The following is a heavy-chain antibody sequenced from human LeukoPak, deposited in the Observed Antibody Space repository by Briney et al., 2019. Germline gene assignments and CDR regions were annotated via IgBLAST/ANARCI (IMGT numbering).Heavy chain of an antibody. V-gene: IGHV3-66*01. J-gene: IGHJ4*02. CDR3: ARGGTTGYSSGWYFDY. Sequence: PGGSLRLSCVVSGFTVSRKFMNWVRQAPGKGLEWVSGIYDDGSTFYADSVKGRFSISRDNAKNSLYLQMNSLRAEDTAVYYCARGGTTGYSSGWYFDYWGQGTLVTVSS. CDR1: GFTVSRKF. D-gene: IGHD6-19*01. CDR2: IYDDGST.